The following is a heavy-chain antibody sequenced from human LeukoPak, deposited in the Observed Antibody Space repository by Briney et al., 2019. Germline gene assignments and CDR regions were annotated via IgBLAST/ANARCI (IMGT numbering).Heavy chain of an antibody. CDR2: IKQDGSEK. V-gene: IGHV3-7*01. J-gene: IGHJ4*02. D-gene: IGHD5-24*01. CDR3: ARDGIGMATITDY. Sequence: PGGSLRLSCAASGFTFSSYAMSWVRQAPGKGLEWVANIKQDGSEKYYVDSVKGRFTISRDNAKNSLYLQMNSLRAEDTAVYYCARDGIGMATITDYWGQGTLVTVSS. CDR1: GFTFSSYA.